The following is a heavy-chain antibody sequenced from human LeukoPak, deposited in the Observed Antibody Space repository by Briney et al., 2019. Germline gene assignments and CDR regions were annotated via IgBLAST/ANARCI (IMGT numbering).Heavy chain of an antibody. CDR2: INPYNGNT. CDR3: ARDIYNWNYPRFDY. CDR1: GYTFITYG. Sequence: ASVKVSCKASGYTFITYGISWVRQAPGQGLEWMGWINPYNGNTNYGQNLQGRVSMTTDTSTSTAYMELRSLRSDDTAVYYCARDIYNWNYPRFDYWGQGTLVTVSS. D-gene: IGHD1-7*01. V-gene: IGHV1-18*01. J-gene: IGHJ4*02.